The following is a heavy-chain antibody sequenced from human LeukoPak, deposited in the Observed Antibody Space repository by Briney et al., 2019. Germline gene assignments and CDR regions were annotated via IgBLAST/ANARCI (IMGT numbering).Heavy chain of an antibody. CDR3: AKGKDYYGPIDY. D-gene: IGHD3-10*01. J-gene: IGHJ4*02. Sequence: GGSLRLSCAASGFTFNDYAMHWVRQAPGKGLEWVSGISWNSGSIGYADSVKGRFTISRDNAKNSLYLQMNSLRAEDTALYYCAKGKDYYGPIDYWGQGTLVTVSS. V-gene: IGHV3-9*01. CDR1: GFTFNDYA. CDR2: ISWNSGSI.